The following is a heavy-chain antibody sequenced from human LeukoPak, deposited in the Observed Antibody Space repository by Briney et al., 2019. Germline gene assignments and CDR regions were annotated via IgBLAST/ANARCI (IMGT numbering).Heavy chain of an antibody. Sequence: GRSLRLSCAASGFTFGSYAMHWVRQAPGKGLEWVAVISYDGSNKYYADSVKGRFTISRDNSKNTLYLQMNSLRAEDTAVYYCARGSSGGFDPWGQGTLVTVSS. CDR3: ARGSSGGFDP. CDR2: ISYDGSNK. V-gene: IGHV3-30*01. CDR1: GFTFGSYA. J-gene: IGHJ5*02.